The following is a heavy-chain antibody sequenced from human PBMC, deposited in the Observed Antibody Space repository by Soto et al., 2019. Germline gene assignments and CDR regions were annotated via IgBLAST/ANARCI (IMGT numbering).Heavy chain of an antibody. CDR2: VAYDGSKT. Sequence: QVQLVESGGGVVQPGRSLRLTCAASGFTFSSNGMHWVRQAPGKGLEWVALVAYDGSKTYYGDSVRGRFTISRDYSENTLYLQMNSLRAEDTAVYYCARWVGGSMYDNSGKYDSWGQGTLVTVSS. CDR3: ARWVGGSMYDNSGKYDS. D-gene: IGHD3-22*01. CDR1: GFTFSSNG. J-gene: IGHJ5*01. V-gene: IGHV3-30*03.